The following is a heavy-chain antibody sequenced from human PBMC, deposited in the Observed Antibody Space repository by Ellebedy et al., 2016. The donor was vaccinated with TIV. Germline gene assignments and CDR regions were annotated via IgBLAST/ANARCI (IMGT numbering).Heavy chain of an antibody. V-gene: IGHV3-23*01. Sequence: GESLKISCAASGFTFSSYAASWVRQAPGKGLEWVAGLNANGVVIAYADSVKGRSTISRDNSKNTLYLQMNSLRVDDTAVYYCATDLGTRAFDVWGQGTMVTVSS. CDR1: GFTFSSYA. CDR2: LNANGVVI. D-gene: IGHD1-1*01. J-gene: IGHJ3*01. CDR3: ATDLGTRAFDV.